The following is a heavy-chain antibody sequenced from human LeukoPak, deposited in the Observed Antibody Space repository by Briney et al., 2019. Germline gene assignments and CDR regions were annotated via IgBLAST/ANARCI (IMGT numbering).Heavy chain of an antibody. V-gene: IGHV5-51*01. D-gene: IGHD2-15*01. CDR2: IYPGDSDT. CDR3: ARQGLGYCSGGSCYHHDAFDI. J-gene: IGHJ3*02. Sequence: LGESLKISCQGSGSSFTSYWIGWVRQLPGKGLEWMGIIYPGDSDTRYSPSFQGQVTISADKSISTAYLQWSSLKASDTAMYYCARQGLGYCSGGSCYHHDAFDIWGQGTMVTVSS. CDR1: GSSFTSYW.